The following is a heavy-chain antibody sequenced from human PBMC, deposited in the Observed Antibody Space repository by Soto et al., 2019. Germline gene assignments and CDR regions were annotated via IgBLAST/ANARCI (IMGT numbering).Heavy chain of an antibody. D-gene: IGHD3-3*01. Sequence: PWESMKISCKGSGYSFTSYWIGWVRQMPGKGLEWVGIIYPGDSDTRYSPSFQGQVTISADKSISTAYLQWSSLKASDTAMYYCARSGDEQNRNLVGFGNYYYGMDVWGQGTTVTVSS. V-gene: IGHV5-51*01. J-gene: IGHJ6*02. CDR1: GYSFTSYW. CDR3: ARSGDEQNRNLVGFGNYYYGMDV. CDR2: IYPGDSDT.